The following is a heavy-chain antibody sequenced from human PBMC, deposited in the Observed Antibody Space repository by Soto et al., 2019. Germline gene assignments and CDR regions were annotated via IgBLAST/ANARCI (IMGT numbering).Heavy chain of an antibody. CDR3: ARGPNYYGSGRPYYYYGMDV. Sequence: SETLSLTCTVSGGSISSGDYYWSWIRQPPGKGLEWIGYIYYSGSTYYNPSLKSRVTISVDTSKNQFSLKLSSVTAADTAVYYCARGPNYYGSGRPYYYYGMDVWGQGTTVTVSS. CDR2: IYYSGST. CDR1: GGSISSGDYY. J-gene: IGHJ6*02. D-gene: IGHD3-10*01. V-gene: IGHV4-30-4*01.